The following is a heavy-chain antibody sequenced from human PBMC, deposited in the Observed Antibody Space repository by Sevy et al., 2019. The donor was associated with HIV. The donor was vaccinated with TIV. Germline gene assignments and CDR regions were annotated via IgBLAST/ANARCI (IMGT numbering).Heavy chain of an antibody. Sequence: SETLSLTCTVSGGSISSSSIYWGWFRQSPGKGLVYIGSIFHSGETYYNPSLKSRVTISVDTSKNQFSLKMTSVTAADTAVYYCARHFYSNGMDVWGQGTTVTVSS. CDR2: IFHSGET. V-gene: IGHV4-39*01. CDR3: ARHFYSNGMDV. D-gene: IGHD1-26*01. CDR1: GGSISSSSIY. J-gene: IGHJ6*02.